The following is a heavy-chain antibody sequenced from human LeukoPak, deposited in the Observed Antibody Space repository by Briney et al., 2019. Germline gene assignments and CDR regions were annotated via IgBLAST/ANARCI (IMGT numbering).Heavy chain of an antibody. D-gene: IGHD6-19*01. CDR3: ARKTVAVAGKFDY. Sequence: PGGSLRLSCAAPGFTFNTYWMSWVRRAPGKGLEWLANIKQDGSERYYADSVKGRFTISRDNAKNSLYLQMNSLRAEDTAVYYCARKTVAVAGKFDYWGQGTLVTVSS. CDR1: GFTFNTYW. J-gene: IGHJ4*02. V-gene: IGHV3-7*01. CDR2: IKQDGSER.